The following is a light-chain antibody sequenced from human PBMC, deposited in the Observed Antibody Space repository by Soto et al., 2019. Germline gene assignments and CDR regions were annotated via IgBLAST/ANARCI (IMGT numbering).Light chain of an antibody. Sequence: EIVLTQSPGTLSFSPGERSTRSCRSSQSVSNNLAWYQQRPGQAPRLLIYGASTRATGIPARFSGSGSGTDFTLTISSLEPEDFAVYYCQHRYSWPLTFGGGTKVDIK. CDR2: GAS. CDR1: QSVSNN. CDR3: QHRYSWPLT. V-gene: IGKV3-11*01. J-gene: IGKJ4*01.